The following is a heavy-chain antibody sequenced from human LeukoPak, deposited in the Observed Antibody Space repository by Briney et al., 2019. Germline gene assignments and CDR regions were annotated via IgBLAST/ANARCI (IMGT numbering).Heavy chain of an antibody. D-gene: IGHD5-18*01. J-gene: IGHJ4*02. CDR3: AKDIQWRGYSYGYLDY. Sequence: GGSLRLSCAASGFTFSSYAMSWVRQAPGKGLEWVSGISWNSGSIGYADSVKGRFTISRDNAKNSLYLQMNSLRAEDTALYYCAKDIQWRGYSYGYLDYWGQGTLVTVSS. V-gene: IGHV3-9*01. CDR2: ISWNSGSI. CDR1: GFTFSSYA.